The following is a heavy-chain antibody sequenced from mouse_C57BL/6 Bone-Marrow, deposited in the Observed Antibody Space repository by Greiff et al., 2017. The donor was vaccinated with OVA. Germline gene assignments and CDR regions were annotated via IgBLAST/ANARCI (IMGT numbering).Heavy chain of an antibody. Sequence: QVQLQQPGAELVMPGASVKLSCKASGYTFTSYWMHWVKQRPGQGLEWIGEIDPSDSYTNYNQKFKGKSTLTVDKSSSTAYMQLSSLTSEDSAVYYCARSEWSYYFDYWGQGTTLTVSS. CDR1: GYTFTSYW. V-gene: IGHV1-69*01. CDR3: ARSEWSYYFDY. D-gene: IGHD1-1*02. CDR2: IDPSDSYT. J-gene: IGHJ2*01.